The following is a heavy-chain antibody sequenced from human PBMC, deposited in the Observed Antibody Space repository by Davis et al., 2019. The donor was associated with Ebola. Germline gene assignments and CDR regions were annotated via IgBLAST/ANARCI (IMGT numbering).Heavy chain of an antibody. CDR3: ARDGVTTHY. CDR1: GYTFTNYG. Sequence: SVKVSCKTSGYTFTNYGITWVRQAPGQGLEWMGGIIPIFGTANYAQKFQGRVTITADESTSTAYMELSSLRSEDTAVYYCARDGVTTHYWGQGTLVTVSS. CDR2: IIPIFGTA. J-gene: IGHJ4*02. D-gene: IGHD2/OR15-2a*01. V-gene: IGHV1-69*13.